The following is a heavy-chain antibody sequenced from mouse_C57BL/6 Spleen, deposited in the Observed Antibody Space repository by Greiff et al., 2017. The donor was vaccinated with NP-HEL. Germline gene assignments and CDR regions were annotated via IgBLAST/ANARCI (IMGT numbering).Heavy chain of an antibody. V-gene: IGHV5-6*02. Sequence: DVKLVESGGDLVKPGGSLKLSCAASGFTFSSYGMSWVRQTPDKRLEWVASISSGGSYTYYPDSVKGRFTISNDNAKYTLYLQMSSLKSEDTAMYYCARRTLNYGNDADAMDDWGQGTSVTVSS. D-gene: IGHD2-2*01. CDR2: ISSGGSYT. CDR1: GFTFSSYG. CDR3: ARRTLNYGNDADAMDD. J-gene: IGHJ4*01.